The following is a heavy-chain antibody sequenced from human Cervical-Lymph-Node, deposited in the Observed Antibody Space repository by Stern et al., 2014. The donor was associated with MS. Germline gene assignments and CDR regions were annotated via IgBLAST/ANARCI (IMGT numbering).Heavy chain of an antibody. J-gene: IGHJ5*02. D-gene: IGHD5-24*01. V-gene: IGHV4-59*01. Sequence: DQLVESGPGLVKPSETLSLTCTVSGGSISSYYWSWIRQPPGKGLEWIGYIYYSGSTNYNPSLKSRVTISVDTSKNQFSLKLSSVTAADTAVYYCARVRDGSQRFDPWGQGTLVTVSS. CDR3: ARVRDGSQRFDP. CDR2: IYYSGST. CDR1: GGSISSYY.